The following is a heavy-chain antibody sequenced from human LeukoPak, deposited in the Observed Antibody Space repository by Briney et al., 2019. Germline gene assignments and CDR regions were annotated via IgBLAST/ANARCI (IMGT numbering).Heavy chain of an antibody. D-gene: IGHD1-26*01. J-gene: IGHJ6*02. Sequence: SETLSLTCSVSDGSINSYYWNWIRRPPGKGLEWIGYIYYNGNTDYSPSLKSRVTMSVDTSKNLFSLKVSSVTAADTAVYYCARGRSNYYGMDVWGQGTTVTVSS. CDR3: ARGRSNYYGMDV. CDR2: IYYNGNT. V-gene: IGHV4-59*01. CDR1: DGSINSYY.